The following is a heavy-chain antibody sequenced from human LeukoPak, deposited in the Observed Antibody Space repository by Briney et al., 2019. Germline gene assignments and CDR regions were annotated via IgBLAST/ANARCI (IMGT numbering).Heavy chain of an antibody. V-gene: IGHV4-39*07. Sequence: KSSETLSLTCTVSGGSISSSSYYWGWIRQPPGKGLEWIGSIYYSGSTNYNPSLKSRVTISVDTSKNQFSLKLSSVTAADTAVYYCARGLPQPSLTIFWPGGFDPWGQGTLVTVSS. D-gene: IGHD3-9*01. J-gene: IGHJ5*02. CDR3: ARGLPQPSLTIFWPGGFDP. CDR1: GGSISSSSYY. CDR2: IYYSGST.